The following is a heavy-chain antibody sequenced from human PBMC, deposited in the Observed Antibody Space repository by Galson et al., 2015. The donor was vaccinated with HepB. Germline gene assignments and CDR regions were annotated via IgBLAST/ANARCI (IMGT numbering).Heavy chain of an antibody. J-gene: IGHJ4*02. CDR3: ARASRGIPSRGPFDY. V-gene: IGHV1-2*06. Sequence: SVKVSCKAAGYSFTGYYIHWVRQAPRQGLEWMGRINPNSGGTSYAQKFQGRVTMTRDTPITTAYVEVNRLTSDDMAVYYCARASRGIPSRGPFDYWGQGTLVTVSS. CDR1: GYSFTGYY. D-gene: IGHD3-16*01. CDR2: INPNSGGT.